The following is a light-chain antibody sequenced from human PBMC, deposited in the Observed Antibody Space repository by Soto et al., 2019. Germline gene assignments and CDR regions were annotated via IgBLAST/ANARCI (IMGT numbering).Light chain of an antibody. CDR2: DNN. V-gene: IGLV1-51*01. CDR3: GTCDSSLSAGV. CDR1: RSNMGINY. J-gene: IGLJ3*02. Sequence: QSVLTQPPSVSAAPGQRVTISCSGSRSNMGINYVSWYQQLPGTAPKVLIYDNNKRPSGIPDRFSGSKSGASATLGITGLQTGDGADYYCGTCDSSLSAGVFGGGTKLTVL.